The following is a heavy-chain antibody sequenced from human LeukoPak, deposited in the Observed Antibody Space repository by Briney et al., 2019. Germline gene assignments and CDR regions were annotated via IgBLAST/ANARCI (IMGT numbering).Heavy chain of an antibody. V-gene: IGHV3-53*05. CDR2: IYSGGST. CDR3: AARRLTVTTEIDY. CDR1: GFTVSSNY. D-gene: IGHD4-17*01. J-gene: IGHJ4*02. Sequence: GGSLRLSCAASGFTVSSNYMCWVRQAPGKGLEWVSVIYSGGSTYYADSVKGRFTISRDNSKNTVYLQMNSLRADDTAVYYCAARRLTVTTEIDYWGQGTLVTVSS.